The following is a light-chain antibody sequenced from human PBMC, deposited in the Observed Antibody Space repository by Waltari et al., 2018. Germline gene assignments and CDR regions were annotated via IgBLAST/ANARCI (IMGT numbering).Light chain of an antibody. CDR2: EDS. J-gene: IGLJ3*02. CDR3: GSYTSSSSLDVV. CDR1: SSDIGDYNY. V-gene: IGLV2-14*03. Sequence: QSALTQPASVSGSPGQAITIPCTGTSSDIGDYNYVSWYQQHQGKAPKVIIYEDSKRPSGVSHRFSGSKSGTTASRTISGLQADDEADYYCGSYTSSSSLDVVFGGGTELTVL.